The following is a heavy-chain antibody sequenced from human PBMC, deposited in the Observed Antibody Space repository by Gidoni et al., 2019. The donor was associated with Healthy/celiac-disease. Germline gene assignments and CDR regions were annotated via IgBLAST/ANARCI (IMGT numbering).Heavy chain of an antibody. J-gene: IGHJ3*02. V-gene: IGHV3-21*01. CDR2: ISSSSSYI. CDR3: ARVRAAGNLGDAFDI. CDR1: GFTFRSYS. D-gene: IGHD6-13*01. Sequence: EVQLVESGGGLVKPGGSLRLSCAASGFTFRSYSMNWVRQAPGKGLEWVSSISSSSSYIYYADSVKGRFTISRDNAKNSLYLQMNSLRAEDTAVYYCARVRAAGNLGDAFDIWGQGTMVTVSS.